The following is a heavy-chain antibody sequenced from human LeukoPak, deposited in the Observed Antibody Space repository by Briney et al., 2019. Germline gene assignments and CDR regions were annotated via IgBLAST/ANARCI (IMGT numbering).Heavy chain of an antibody. CDR3: ARRSVVATINAAFDV. V-gene: IGHV4-61*01. D-gene: IGHD5-12*01. CDR2: IYYSGST. Sequence: SETLSLTCTVSGGSVNSDSDYWTWIRQPPGKGLEWIGYIYYSGSTNYNPSLTSRVTISVDTSKNQFSLNLSSVTAADTAVYFCARRSVVATINAAFDVWGQGTMVIVSS. CDR1: GGSVNSDSDY. J-gene: IGHJ3*01.